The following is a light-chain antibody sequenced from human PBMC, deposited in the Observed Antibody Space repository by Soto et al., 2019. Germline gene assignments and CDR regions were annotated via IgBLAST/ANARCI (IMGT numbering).Light chain of an antibody. CDR1: SSDVGGRNV. CDR3: SAYAGNNNPVV. J-gene: IGLJ2*01. CDR2: EVT. Sequence: QSALTQPPSASGSPGQSVTISCTGTSSDVGGRNVVSWYQQHPGKAPKFLIYEVTKRPSGVPDRFSGSKSGITASLTVSGLQADDEAYYYCSAYAGNNNPVVFGGGTKLTVL. V-gene: IGLV2-8*01.